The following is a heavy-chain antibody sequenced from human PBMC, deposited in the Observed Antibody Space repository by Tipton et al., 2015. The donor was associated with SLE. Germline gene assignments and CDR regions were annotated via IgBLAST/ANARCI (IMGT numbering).Heavy chain of an antibody. CDR2: IYYSGST. CDR3: ARHTDYGGNSDSFDY. D-gene: IGHD4-23*01. V-gene: IGHV4-39*01. Sequence: LRLSCTVSGSSISSSSYYWGWIRQPPGKGLEWIGSIYYSGSTYYNPSLKSRVTISVDTSKNQFSLKLSSVTAADTAVYYCARHTDYGGNSDSFDYWGQGTLVTVSS. CDR1: GSSISSSSYY. J-gene: IGHJ4*02.